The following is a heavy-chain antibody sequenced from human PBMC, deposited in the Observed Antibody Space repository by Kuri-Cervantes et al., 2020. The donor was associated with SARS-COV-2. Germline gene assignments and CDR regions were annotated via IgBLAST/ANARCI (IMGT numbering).Heavy chain of an antibody. CDR3: AGDGAARRLYMDV. CDR2: IYHSGST. V-gene: IGHV4-38-2*02. J-gene: IGHJ6*03. D-gene: IGHD6-6*01. CDR1: GYSISSGYY. Sequence: SETLSLTCTVSGYSISSGYYWGWIRQPPGKGLEWIGSIYHSGSTYYNPSLKSRVTISVDTSKNQFSLKLSSVTAADTAVYYCAGDGAARRLYMDVWGKGTTVTVSS.